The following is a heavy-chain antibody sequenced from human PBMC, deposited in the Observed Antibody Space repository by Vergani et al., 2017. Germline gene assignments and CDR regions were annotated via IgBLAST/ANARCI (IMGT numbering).Heavy chain of an antibody. CDR3: TGHNQLLGWFDP. Sequence: EVQLVQSGAEVKKPGESLRISCKGSGYSFTSYWISWVSQMPGKGLEWMGRIDPSDSYTNYSPSVQGHVTTSADKSISTAYLQWSSLKASATAMYYCTGHNQLLGWFDPWGQGTLVTVSS. CDR2: IDPSDSYT. J-gene: IGHJ5*02. D-gene: IGHD2-2*01. V-gene: IGHV5-10-1*01. CDR1: GYSFTSYW.